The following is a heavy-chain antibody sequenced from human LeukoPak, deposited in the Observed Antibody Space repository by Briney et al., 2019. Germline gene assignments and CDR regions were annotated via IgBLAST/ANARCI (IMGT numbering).Heavy chain of an antibody. CDR2: IYYSGST. CDR1: GGSISSGDYY. J-gene: IGHJ4*02. Sequence: TSETLSLTCTVSGGSISSGDYYWSWIRQPPGKGLEWIGYIYYSGSTYYNPSLKSRVTMSVDTSKNQFSLKLSSVTAADTAVYYCAREGIVAPYPDYWGQGTLVTVSS. D-gene: IGHD3-22*01. CDR3: AREGIVAPYPDY. V-gene: IGHV4-30-4*08.